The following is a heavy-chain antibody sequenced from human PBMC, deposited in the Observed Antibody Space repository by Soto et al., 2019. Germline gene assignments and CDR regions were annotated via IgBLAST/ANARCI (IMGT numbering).Heavy chain of an antibody. J-gene: IGHJ6*02. V-gene: IGHV1-69*13. CDR1: GGTFSSYA. D-gene: IGHD4-4*01. Sequence: GASVKVSCKASGGTFSSYAISWVRQAPGQGLEWMGGIIPIFGTANYAQKFQGRVTITADESTSTAYMELSSLRSEDTAVYYCARDRRRDHSTGMDVWGQGTTVTVSS. CDR3: ARDRRRDHSTGMDV. CDR2: IIPIFGTA.